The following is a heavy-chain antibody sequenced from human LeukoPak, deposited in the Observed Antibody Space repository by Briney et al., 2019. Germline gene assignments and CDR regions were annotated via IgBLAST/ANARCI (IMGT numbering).Heavy chain of an antibody. CDR2: ILPDGRDT. Sequence: ASVKVSCKASGYTFAAHHIHWVRQAPGQGLEWMGWILPDGRDTKYSQKFQDRMTLSTDTSTNTAYMELSRLIPDDTAVYYCSGRYGPGPVWGQGTLISASP. J-gene: IGHJ4*02. CDR1: GYTFAAHH. CDR3: SGRYGPGPV. V-gene: IGHV1-2*02. D-gene: IGHD3-10*01.